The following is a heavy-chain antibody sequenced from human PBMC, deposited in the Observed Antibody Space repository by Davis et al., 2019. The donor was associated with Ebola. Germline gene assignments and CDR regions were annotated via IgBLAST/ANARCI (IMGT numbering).Heavy chain of an antibody. Sequence: GGSLRLSCAASGFTFSSYGMHWVRQAPGKGLEWVSDISSGGGAPYYADSVKGRFTTFRDNPKNTLYLQMNSLRADDTAVYYCAKDQQWSYYFDYWGQGTLVTVSS. CDR1: GFTFSSYG. D-gene: IGHD6-19*01. CDR3: AKDQQWSYYFDY. J-gene: IGHJ4*02. V-gene: IGHV3-23*01. CDR2: ISSGGGAP.